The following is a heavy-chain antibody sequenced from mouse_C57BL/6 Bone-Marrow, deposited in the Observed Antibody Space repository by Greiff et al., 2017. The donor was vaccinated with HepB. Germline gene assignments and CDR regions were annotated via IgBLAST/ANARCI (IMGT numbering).Heavy chain of an antibody. CDR2: IYPRSGNT. Sequence: QVQLQQYGAELARPGASVKLSCKASGYTFTSYGISWVKQRTGQGLEWIGEIYPRSGNTYYNEKFKGKATLTADKSSSTAYMELRSLTSEDSAVYFCARLITSFAYWGQGTLVTVSA. D-gene: IGHD1-1*01. J-gene: IGHJ3*01. CDR1: GYTFTSYG. V-gene: IGHV1-81*01. CDR3: ARLITSFAY.